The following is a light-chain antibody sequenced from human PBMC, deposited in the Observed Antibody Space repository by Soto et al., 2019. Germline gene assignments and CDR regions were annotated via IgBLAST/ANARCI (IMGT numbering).Light chain of an antibody. Sequence: ENVLTQAPGTLSLSPGERATLSCRASQSISGNYLAWYQQKPGQAPRLLISGASTRATGIPDRFSGSGSGTDFTLTISGLEPEDCAVYYGQQYGHSPPRTFGQGTKVEIK. CDR1: QSISGNY. CDR2: GAS. V-gene: IGKV3-20*01. CDR3: QQYGHSPPRT. J-gene: IGKJ1*01.